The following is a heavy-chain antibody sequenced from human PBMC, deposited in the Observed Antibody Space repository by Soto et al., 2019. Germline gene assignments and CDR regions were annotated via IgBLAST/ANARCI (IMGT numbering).Heavy chain of an antibody. J-gene: IGHJ6*03. CDR1: GGKFNTYV. D-gene: IGHD3-10*01. V-gene: IGHV1-69*12. CDR3: ARGESRGYYTAG. CDR2: IITVYRTT. Sequence: QAQLVQSGAEVKKPGSSVKVSCKSSGGKFNTYVFTWVRQAPGQGLEWMGGIITVYRTTMYAQDFEDRVTITAAESSSTVFMEVSSLRSEDTAIYYCARGESRGYYTAGWGQGTTVTVSS.